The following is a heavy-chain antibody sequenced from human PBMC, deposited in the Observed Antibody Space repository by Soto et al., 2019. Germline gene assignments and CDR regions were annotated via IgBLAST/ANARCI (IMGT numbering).Heavy chain of an antibody. J-gene: IGHJ4*02. CDR2: MNPNSGNT. CDR3: ARGPTMVRGVNDY. V-gene: IGHV1-8*01. Sequence: EASVKVSCKASGYTFTSYDINWVRQATGQGLEWMGWMNPNSGNTGYAQKFQGRVTMTRNTSISTAYMELSSLRSEDTAVYYCARGPTMVRGVNDYWGQGTLVTVSS. D-gene: IGHD3-10*01. CDR1: GYTFTSYD.